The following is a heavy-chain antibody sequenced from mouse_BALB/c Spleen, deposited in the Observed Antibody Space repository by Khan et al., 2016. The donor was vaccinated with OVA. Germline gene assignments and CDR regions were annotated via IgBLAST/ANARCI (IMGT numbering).Heavy chain of an antibody. J-gene: IGHJ3*01. D-gene: IGHD2-10*02. Sequence: QVQLKESGAELVKPGASVKLSCKASGYTFGSYYMYWVKQRPGQGLEWIGGINPNNGGPNFNEKFKTKATLTVDKSSSTAYMHLSSLTSEDSAVYYCTRSGYANPFAYWGQGTLVTVSP. CDR1: GYTFGSYY. CDR3: TRSGYANPFAY. V-gene: IGHV1S81*02. CDR2: INPNNGGP.